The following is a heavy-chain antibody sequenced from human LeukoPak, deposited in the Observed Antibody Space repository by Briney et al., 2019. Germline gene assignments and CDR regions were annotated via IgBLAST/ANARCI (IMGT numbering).Heavy chain of an antibody. J-gene: IGHJ4*02. CDR3: ARLSAGSSSSRGFDY. Sequence: SETLSLTCTVSGASISSYYWTWIRQPAGKGLEWIGRIYTSGSTNYNPSLKSRVAMSVDTSKNQFSLKLSSVTAADTAVYYCARLSAGSSSSRGFDYWGQGTLVTVSS. V-gene: IGHV4-4*07. CDR2: IYTSGST. D-gene: IGHD2-2*01. CDR1: GASISSYY.